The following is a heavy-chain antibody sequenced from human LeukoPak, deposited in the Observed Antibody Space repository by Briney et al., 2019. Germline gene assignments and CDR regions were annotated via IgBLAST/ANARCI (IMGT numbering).Heavy chain of an antibody. CDR3: ARVPWDSSSWRVKAFDI. Sequence: SETLSLTCTVSGGSISSTTYYWAWIRQPPGKGLEWIGSIHYSGDTYYNPSLKSRVTISIDTSKTQFSLKLSSVTAADTAVYYCARVPWDSSSWRVKAFDIWGQGTMVTVSS. D-gene: IGHD6-13*01. V-gene: IGHV4-39*07. CDR1: GGSISSTTYY. CDR2: IHYSGDT. J-gene: IGHJ3*02.